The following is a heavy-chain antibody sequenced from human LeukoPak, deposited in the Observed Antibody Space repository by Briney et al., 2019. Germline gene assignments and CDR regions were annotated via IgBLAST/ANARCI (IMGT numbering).Heavy chain of an antibody. V-gene: IGHV1-69*13. D-gene: IGHD2-2*01. Sequence: ASVKVSCKASGGTFSSYAISWVRQAPGQGLEWMGGIIPIFGTANYAQKFQGRVTITADESTSTAYMELSSLRSEDTAVYHCARVLGYCSSTSCSAPYFDYWGQGTLVTVSS. CDR3: ARVLGYCSSTSCSAPYFDY. CDR1: GGTFSSYA. J-gene: IGHJ4*02. CDR2: IIPIFGTA.